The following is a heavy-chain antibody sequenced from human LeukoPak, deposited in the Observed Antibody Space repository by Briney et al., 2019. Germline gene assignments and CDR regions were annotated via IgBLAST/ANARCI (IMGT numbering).Heavy chain of an antibody. D-gene: IGHD1-26*01. CDR3: ARDKGTWELTFDY. CDR1: GFTFSSYS. J-gene: IGHJ4*02. Sequence: GGSLRLSYAASGFTFSSYSMNWVRQAPGKGLEWVSSISSSSSYIYYADSVKGRFTISRDNAKNSLYLQMNSLRAEDTAVYYCARDKGTWELTFDYWGQGTLVTVSS. CDR2: ISSSSSYI. V-gene: IGHV3-21*01.